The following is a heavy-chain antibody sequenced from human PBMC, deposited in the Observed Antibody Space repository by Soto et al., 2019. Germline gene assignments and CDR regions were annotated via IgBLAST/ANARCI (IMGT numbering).Heavy chain of an antibody. CDR2: IYPGDSDT. D-gene: IGHD3-9*01. J-gene: IGHJ4*02. CDR1: GYSFTSYW. V-gene: IGHV5-51*01. Sequence: PGESLKISCKGSGYSFTSYWIGWVRQMPGKGLEWMGIIYPGDSDTRYSPSFQGQVTISADRSISTAYLQWSSLKASDTAMYYCARGDYDILTGYWLYYFDYWGQGTLVTV. CDR3: ARGDYDILTGYWLYYFDY.